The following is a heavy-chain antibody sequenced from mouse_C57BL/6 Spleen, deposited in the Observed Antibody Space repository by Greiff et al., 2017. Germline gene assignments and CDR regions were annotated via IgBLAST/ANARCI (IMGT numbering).Heavy chain of an antibody. CDR3: AHNWDVGYYAMDY. CDR2: IDPANGNT. CDR1: GFNIKNTY. V-gene: IGHV14-3*01. J-gene: IGHJ4*01. D-gene: IGHD4-1*01. Sequence: VQLKESVAELVRPGASVKLSCTASGFNIKNTYMHWVKQRPEQGLEWIGRIDPANGNTKYAPKFQGKATITADTSSNTAYLQLSSLTSEDTAIYYCAHNWDVGYYAMDYWGQGTSVTVSS.